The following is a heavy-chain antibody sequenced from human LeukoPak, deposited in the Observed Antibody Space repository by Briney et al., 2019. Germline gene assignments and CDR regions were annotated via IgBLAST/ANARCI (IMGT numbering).Heavy chain of an antibody. Sequence: SETLSLTCTVSGGSINSYYWTWIWQPPRKGLEWIGYIYYSGSTNYNPSLKSRVTISVDTSKNQFSLKLSSVTAADTAVYYCARGVTDVHFDSWGQGTLVTVSS. CDR3: ARGVTDVHFDS. CDR1: GGSINSYY. CDR2: IYYSGST. V-gene: IGHV4-59*01. J-gene: IGHJ4*02. D-gene: IGHD4-23*01.